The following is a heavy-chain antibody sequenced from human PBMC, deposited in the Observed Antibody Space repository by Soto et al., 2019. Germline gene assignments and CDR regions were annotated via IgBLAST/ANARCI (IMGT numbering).Heavy chain of an antibody. CDR1: GGSISRYY. D-gene: IGHD1-7*01. CDR2: IYYSGST. CDR3: ARAPRGNYGYPSYFDY. Sequence: SETLSLTCTVSGGSISRYYWSWIRQPPGKGLEWIGYIYYSGSTNYNPSLKSRVTISVDTSKNQFSLKLSSVTAADTAVYYCARAPRGNYGYPSYFDYWGQGTLVTVSS. J-gene: IGHJ4*02. V-gene: IGHV4-59*01.